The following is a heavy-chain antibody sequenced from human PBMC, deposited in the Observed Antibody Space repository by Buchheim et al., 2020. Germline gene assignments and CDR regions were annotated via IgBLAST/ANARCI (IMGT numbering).Heavy chain of an antibody. CDR2: MNPNSGNT. CDR3: ARVLSQWLVAYYYYYGMDV. V-gene: IGHV1-8*01. Sequence: QVQLVQSGAEVKKPGASVKVSCKASGYTFTSYDINWVRQATGQGLEWMGWMNPNSGNTGYAQKFQGRVTMTRNTSISTAYMELSSLRSEDTAVYYCARVLSQWLVAYYYYYGMDVWGQGTT. D-gene: IGHD6-19*01. J-gene: IGHJ6*02. CDR1: GYTFTSYD.